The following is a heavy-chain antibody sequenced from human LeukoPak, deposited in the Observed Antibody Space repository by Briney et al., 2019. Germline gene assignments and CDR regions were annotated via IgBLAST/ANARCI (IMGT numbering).Heavy chain of an antibody. V-gene: IGHV3-23*01. CDR1: GFTFNTYV. CDR2: ISASGDDT. J-gene: IGHJ4*02. Sequence: GGSLRLSCAASGFTFNTYVMNWVRQAPGKGLEWVSSISASGDDTYYADSVKGRFTISRDNSKNTLYLQMNSLRAEDTAIYYCAKDTGRTTVRPYYFDSWGQGTLVTVSS. D-gene: IGHD3-10*01. CDR3: AKDTGRTTVRPYYFDS.